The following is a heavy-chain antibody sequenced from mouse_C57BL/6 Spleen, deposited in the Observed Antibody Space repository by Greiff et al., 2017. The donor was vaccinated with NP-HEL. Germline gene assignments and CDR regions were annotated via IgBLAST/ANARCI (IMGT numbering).Heavy chain of an antibody. CDR2: IHPNSGST. J-gene: IGHJ2*01. D-gene: IGHD1-1*01. CDR3: ARDYGRGFDY. V-gene: IGHV1-64*01. CDR1: GYTFTSYW. Sequence: QVQLQQPGAELVKPGASVKLSCNASGYTFTSYWMHWVKQRPGQGLEWIGMIHPNSGSTNYNEKYKSKATLTVDKSSITAYMQLSSLTSEDSAVYYCARDYGRGFDYWGQGTTLTVSS.